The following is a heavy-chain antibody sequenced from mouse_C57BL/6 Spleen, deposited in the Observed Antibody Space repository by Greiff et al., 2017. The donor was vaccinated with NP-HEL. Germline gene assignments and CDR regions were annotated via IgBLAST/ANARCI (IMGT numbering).Heavy chain of an antibody. Sequence: EVQRVESGGDLVKPGGSLKLSCAASGFTFSSYGMSWVRQTPDKRLEWVATISSGGSYTYYPDSVKGRFTISRDNAKNTLYLQMSSLKSEDTAMYYCARKGGSSLYYAMDYWGQGTSVTVSS. J-gene: IGHJ4*01. V-gene: IGHV5-6*01. CDR3: ARKGGSSLYYAMDY. CDR1: GFTFSSYG. CDR2: ISSGGSYT. D-gene: IGHD1-1*01.